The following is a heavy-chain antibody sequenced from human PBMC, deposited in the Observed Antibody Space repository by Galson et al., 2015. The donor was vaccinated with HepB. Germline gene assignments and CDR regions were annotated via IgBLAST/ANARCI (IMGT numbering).Heavy chain of an antibody. CDR1: GGSISSSTYY. CDR3: ARHLPGDLPPRHWFAP. V-gene: IGHV4-39*01. D-gene: IGHD2-21*01. Sequence: SETLSLTCTVSGGSISSSTYYWGWIRQPPGKGLEWVGSIYYSGIPNYNPSLKSRVTISVHTSKNNFSLTLRSGPAADTAVYYCARHLPGDLPPRHWFAPWGQGTLVTVSS. CDR2: IYYSGIP. J-gene: IGHJ5*02.